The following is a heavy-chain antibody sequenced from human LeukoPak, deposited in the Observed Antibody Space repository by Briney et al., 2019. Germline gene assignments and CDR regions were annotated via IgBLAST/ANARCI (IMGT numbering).Heavy chain of an antibody. CDR2: ISSSSSYI. D-gene: IGHD6-13*01. Sequence: GGSLRLSCAASGFTFSNAWMNWVRQAPGKGLEWVSSISSSSSYIYYADSVKGRFTISRDNAKNSLYLQMNSLRAEDTAVYYCARAGSRYSLDYWGQGTLVTVSS. J-gene: IGHJ4*02. CDR1: GFTFSNAW. V-gene: IGHV3-21*01. CDR3: ARAGSRYSLDY.